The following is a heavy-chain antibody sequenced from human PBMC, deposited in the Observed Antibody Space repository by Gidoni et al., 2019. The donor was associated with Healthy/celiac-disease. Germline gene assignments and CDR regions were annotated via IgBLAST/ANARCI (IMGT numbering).Heavy chain of an antibody. J-gene: IGHJ3*02. Sequence: QVQLQESGPGLVKPSQTLSLTCTVSGGSISSGGYYWSWIRQHPGKGLEWIGYIYYSGSTYYNPSLKSLVTISVDTSKNQFSLKLSSVTAADTAVYYCARWVYSGSYYVRFAFDIWGQGTMVTVSS. V-gene: IGHV4-31*01. D-gene: IGHD1-26*01. CDR3: ARWVYSGSYYVRFAFDI. CDR2: IYYSGST. CDR1: GGSISSGGYY.